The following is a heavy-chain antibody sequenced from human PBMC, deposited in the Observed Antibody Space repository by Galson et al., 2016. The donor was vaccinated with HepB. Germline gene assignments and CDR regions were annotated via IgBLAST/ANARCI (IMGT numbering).Heavy chain of an antibody. CDR3: AKEHSGYLDY. J-gene: IGHJ4*02. CDR1: GLTFSSYA. CDR2: VNAGGDST. Sequence: SLRLSCAASGLTFSSYAMNWVRQAPGKGLEWVSAVNAGGDSTYYADSVKGRFTISRDNSKNTQYLQMNSLRAEDTAVYYYAKEHSGYLDYWGQGTLVTVSS. V-gene: IGHV3-23*01. D-gene: IGHD6-19*01.